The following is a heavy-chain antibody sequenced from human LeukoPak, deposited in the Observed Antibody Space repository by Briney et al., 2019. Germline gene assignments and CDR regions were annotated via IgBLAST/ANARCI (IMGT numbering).Heavy chain of an antibody. CDR1: GGSISSHY. D-gene: IGHD3-3*01. CDR2: IYYSGST. V-gene: IGHV4-59*11. CDR3: ARDSFSQSDYYYYYMDV. J-gene: IGHJ6*03. Sequence: SETLSLTCTVSGGSISSHYWSWIRQPPGKGLEWIGYIYYSGSTYYNPSLKSRVTISVDTSKNQFSLKLSSVTAADTAVYYCARDSFSQSDYYYYYMDVWGKGTTVTLSS.